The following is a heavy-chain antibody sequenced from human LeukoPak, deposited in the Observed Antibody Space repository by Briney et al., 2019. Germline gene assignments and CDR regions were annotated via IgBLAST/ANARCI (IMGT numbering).Heavy chain of an antibody. V-gene: IGHV4-59*08. Sequence: SETLSLTCTVSGGSISSYYWSWIRQPPGKGLEWIGYIYYSGSTNYNPSLTSRVTISLDTSKNQFSLKLSSVTAADTAVYYCARRRGDFWSDYYAFDSWGQGTPVTISS. D-gene: IGHD3-3*01. J-gene: IGHJ4*02. CDR2: IYYSGST. CDR1: GGSISSYY. CDR3: ARRRGDFWSDYYAFDS.